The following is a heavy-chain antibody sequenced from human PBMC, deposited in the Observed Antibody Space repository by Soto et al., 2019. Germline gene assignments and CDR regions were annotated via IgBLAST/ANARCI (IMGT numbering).Heavy chain of an antibody. CDR1: GFTFSSYA. J-gene: IGHJ3*02. Sequence: QVQLVESGGGVVQPGRSLRLSCAASGFTFSSYAMHWVRQAPGKGLEWVAVISYDGSNKYYADSVKGRFTISRDNSKNTLYLQMNSLRAEDTAGYYCARAGVGGTAFDIWGQGTMVTVSS. V-gene: IGHV3-30-3*01. D-gene: IGHD1-26*01. CDR3: ARAGVGGTAFDI. CDR2: ISYDGSNK.